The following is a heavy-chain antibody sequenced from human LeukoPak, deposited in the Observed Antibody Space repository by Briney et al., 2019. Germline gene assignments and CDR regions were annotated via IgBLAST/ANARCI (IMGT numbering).Heavy chain of an antibody. CDR3: SRGKGRVSWFDP. J-gene: IGHJ5*02. CDR1: GCSISSYY. Sequence: PSETLSLTCTVSGCSISSYYWSWIRQPPGKGLEGIGYIYYSGSTNYNPSLMSRVTISLDTSKNQFSLKLRTVPAADTAVEYCSRGKGRVSWFDPWGQGTLVTVS. V-gene: IGHV4-59*08. CDR2: IYYSGST. D-gene: IGHD4-23*01.